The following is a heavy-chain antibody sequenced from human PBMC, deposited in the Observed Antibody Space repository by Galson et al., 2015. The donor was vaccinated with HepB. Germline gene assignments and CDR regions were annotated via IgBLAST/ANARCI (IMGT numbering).Heavy chain of an antibody. V-gene: IGHV3-30-3*01. CDR1: GFTFSSYA. Sequence: SLRLSCAASGFTFSSYAMHWVRQAPGKGLEWVAVISYDGSNKYYADSVKGRFTISRDNSKNTLYLQMNSLRAEDTAVYYCARDGIAVAGTDPGYYYYYMDVWGKGTTVTVSS. CDR2: ISYDGSNK. D-gene: IGHD6-19*01. CDR3: ARDGIAVAGTDPGYYYYYMDV. J-gene: IGHJ6*03.